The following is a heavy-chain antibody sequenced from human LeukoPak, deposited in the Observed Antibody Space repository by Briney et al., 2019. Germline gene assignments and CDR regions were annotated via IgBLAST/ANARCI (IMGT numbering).Heavy chain of an antibody. Sequence: SETLSLTCAVYGGSFSGYYWSWIRQPPGKGLEWIGEINHSGSTNYNPSLKSRVTISVDTSKNQFSLKLNSVTAADTAVYYCAKSNGYGLVDIWGQGTMVAVSS. CDR1: GGSFSGYY. D-gene: IGHD3-10*01. J-gene: IGHJ3*02. CDR3: AKSNGYGLVDI. CDR2: INHSGST. V-gene: IGHV4-34*01.